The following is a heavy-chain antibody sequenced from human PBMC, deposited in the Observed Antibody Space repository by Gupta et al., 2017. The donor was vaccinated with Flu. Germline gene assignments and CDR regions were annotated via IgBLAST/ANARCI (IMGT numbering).Heavy chain of an antibody. D-gene: IGHD6-19*01. V-gene: IGHV1-2*07. CDR1: GYSFNNYY. J-gene: IGHJ4*02. Sequence: QVQMVQSGAEVKKPGASVKVPCKTSGYSFNNYYLHWVRLAPGQGLEWMGWINPNSGGTQLGHKFQGRVSMTRDTSITTAYLDSSGPTSDDTAVYFCAGDRGKVDGVGLGWGEGALGTVP. CDR3: AGDRGKVDGVGLG. CDR2: INPNSGGT.